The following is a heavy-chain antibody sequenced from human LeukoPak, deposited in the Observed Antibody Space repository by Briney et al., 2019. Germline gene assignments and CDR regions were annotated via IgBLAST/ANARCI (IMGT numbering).Heavy chain of an antibody. J-gene: IGHJ4*02. CDR1: RFTFSSYS. V-gene: IGHV3-21*04. CDR3: ARDPKQLWSFDY. CDR2: ISSSGSYI. Sequence: GGSLRLSCAASRFTFSSYSMNWVRQAPGKGLEWVSSISSSGSYIYYADSVKGRFTISRDNAKNSLYLQMNSLRAEDTAVYYCARDPKQLWSFDYWGQGTLVTVSS. D-gene: IGHD5-18*01.